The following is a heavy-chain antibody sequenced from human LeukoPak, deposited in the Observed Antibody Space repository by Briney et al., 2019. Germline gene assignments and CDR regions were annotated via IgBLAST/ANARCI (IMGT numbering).Heavy chain of an antibody. CDR3: AKDGRSSSSWSYYY. J-gene: IGHJ4*02. CDR2: ISGSGGKT. V-gene: IGHV3-23*01. CDR1: GFTFSNAW. D-gene: IGHD6-13*01. Sequence: GGSLRLSCAASGFTFSNAWMNWVRQAPGKGLEWVSVISGSGGKTNYADSVKGRFTISRDNSKNTLYLQMNSLRAEDTAVYYCAKDGRSSSSWSYYYSGQGTLGTVS.